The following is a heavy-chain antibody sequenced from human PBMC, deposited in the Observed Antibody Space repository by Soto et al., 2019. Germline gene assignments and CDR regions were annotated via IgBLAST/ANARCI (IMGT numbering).Heavy chain of an antibody. V-gene: IGHV4-59*08. CDR2: IYYSGNT. D-gene: IGHD2-15*01. CDR1: GGSISPFY. CDR3: ARLPGYCSGDSCRIDY. J-gene: IGHJ4*02. Sequence: SETLSLTCTVSGGSISPFYWSWLRQPPGKGLEWIGYIYYSGNTSYNPSLESRVTISVDTSKNQFSLKLSSVTAADTAVYFCARLPGYCSGDSCRIDYWGQGTLVTVSS.